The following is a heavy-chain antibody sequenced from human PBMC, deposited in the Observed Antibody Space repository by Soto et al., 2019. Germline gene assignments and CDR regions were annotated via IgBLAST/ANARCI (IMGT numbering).Heavy chain of an antibody. J-gene: IGHJ4*02. CDR1: GYTFTSYG. Sequence: QVQLVQSGAEVKKPGASVKVSCKASGYTFTSYGISWVRQAPGQGLEWMGWISAYNGNTNYAQKLQGRVTMTTETAPSTAYMERRSLRSDDTAVYYCARVNTDKFGGVISHLIDYWGQGTLVTVSS. CDR3: ARVNTDKFGGVISHLIDY. V-gene: IGHV1-18*01. CDR2: ISAYNGNT. D-gene: IGHD3-16*02.